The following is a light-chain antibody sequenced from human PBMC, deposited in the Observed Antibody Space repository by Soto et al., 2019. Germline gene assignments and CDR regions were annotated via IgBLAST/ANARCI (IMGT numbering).Light chain of an antibody. CDR1: SSDVGGYNY. J-gene: IGLJ2*01. V-gene: IGLV2-14*01. CDR3: STYTSRSSQV. Sequence: QSALTQPASVSGSPGQSITISCTGTSSDVGGYNYVSWYQQNPGKAPKLMIYEVSNRPSGVSNRFSGSKSGNTASLTISGLQAEDEADSYCSTYTSRSSQVFGGGTKLTVL. CDR2: EVS.